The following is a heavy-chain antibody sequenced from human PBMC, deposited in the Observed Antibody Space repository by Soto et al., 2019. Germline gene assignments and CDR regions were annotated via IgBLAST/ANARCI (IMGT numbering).Heavy chain of an antibody. J-gene: IGHJ4*01. D-gene: IGHD3-22*01. CDR3: TTDTYRTIVKVRFEY. V-gene: IGHV3-15*07. CDR1: GFTFANAW. CDR2: IKSNTDGGTT. Sequence: GGSLRLSCAASGFTFANAWINWVRQAPGKGLEWVGRIKSNTDGGTTDFAEPVNGRFALSRDDSNNMVYLQMNSLKIEDTAVYFCTTDTYRTIVKVRFEYWGHGTRVTVSS.